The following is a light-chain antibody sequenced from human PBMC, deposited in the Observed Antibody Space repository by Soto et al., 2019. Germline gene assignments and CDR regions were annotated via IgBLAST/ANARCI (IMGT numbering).Light chain of an antibody. CDR2: AAS. Sequence: AIRMTXSPSSFSASTGDRVTITCRASQGISSYLAWYQQKPGKAPKLLIYAASTLQSGVPSRFSGSGSGTDFTLTISCLQSEDFATYYCQQYYSFPLTFGGGTKVEIK. CDR3: QQYYSFPLT. CDR1: QGISSY. V-gene: IGKV1-8*01. J-gene: IGKJ4*01.